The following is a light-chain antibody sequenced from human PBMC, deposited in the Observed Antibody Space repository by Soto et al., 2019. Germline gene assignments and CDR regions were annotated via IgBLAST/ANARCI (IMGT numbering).Light chain of an antibody. J-gene: IGLJ1*01. Sequence: QLVLTQQPSASGTPGQRVTISCSGSSSNIGSNYVYWYQQLPGTAPKLLIYSNNQRPSGVPDRFSGSKSGTSASLAISGLRSEDEADYYCAAWDDSLSAFYVFGTGTKVTVL. CDR3: AAWDDSLSAFYV. V-gene: IGLV1-47*02. CDR1: SSNIGSNY. CDR2: SNN.